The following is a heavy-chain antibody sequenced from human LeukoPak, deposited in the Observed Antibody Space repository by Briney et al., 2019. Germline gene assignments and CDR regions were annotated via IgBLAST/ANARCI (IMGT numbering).Heavy chain of an antibody. J-gene: IGHJ4*02. V-gene: IGHV4-4*07. Sequence: PSETLSLTCTVSGGSISSNYWSWIRQPAGKGLEWIGRFYTSGSTNYNPSLKSRVTMSVDTSKNQFSLKLTSVTAADTAVYYCARNRDGYNSFDYWGQGTLVTVSS. CDR3: ARNRDGYNSFDY. D-gene: IGHD5-24*01. CDR2: FYTSGST. CDR1: GGSISSNY.